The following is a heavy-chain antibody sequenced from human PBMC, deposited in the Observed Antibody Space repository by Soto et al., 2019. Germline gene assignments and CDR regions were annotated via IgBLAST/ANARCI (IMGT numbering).Heavy chain of an antibody. CDR1: GYTFTDYA. V-gene: IGHV1-18*04. CDR3: ARDHGLAWAVRPANYYYAMDV. D-gene: IGHD6-6*01. Sequence: EASVKVSCKASGYTFTDYAINWLRQAPGQGFQWVGWISPYSGNTTSAENFFDRVTMTTDTSTKTAYLELRSLRSDDTAVYYCARDHGLAWAVRPANYYYAMDVWGQGTTVTVSS. CDR2: ISPYSGNT. J-gene: IGHJ6*02.